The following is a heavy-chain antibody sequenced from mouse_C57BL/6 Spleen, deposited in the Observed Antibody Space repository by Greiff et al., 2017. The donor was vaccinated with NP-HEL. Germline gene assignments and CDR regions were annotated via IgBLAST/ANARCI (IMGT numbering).Heavy chain of an antibody. Sequence: QVQLQQPGAELVKPGASVKLSCKASGYTFTSYWMQWVKQRPGQGLEWIGEIDPSDSYTNYNQKFKGKATLTVDTSSSTAYMQLSSLTSEDSAVYYCARRTRTAYGTAFAYWGQGTLVTVSA. CDR2: IDPSDSYT. D-gene: IGHD1-1*01. V-gene: IGHV1-50*01. J-gene: IGHJ3*01. CDR1: GYTFTSYW. CDR3: ARRTRTAYGTAFAY.